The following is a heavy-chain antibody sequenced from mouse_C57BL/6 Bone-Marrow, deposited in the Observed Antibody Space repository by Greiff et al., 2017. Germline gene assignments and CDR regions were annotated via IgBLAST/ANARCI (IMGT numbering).Heavy chain of an antibody. CDR2: INPNYGTP. Sequence: VQLQQSGPELVKPGASVKISCKASGYTFTDYSMNWVKQSHGQSLEWIGVINPNYGTPSYNQKFKGKATLTVDQSSSTAYMQLNSLTSEDTAVYDDARGYDYDYTMDYWDQGTSVTVTS. CDR3: ARGYDYDYTMDY. D-gene: IGHD2-4*01. CDR1: GYTFTDYS. J-gene: IGHJ4*01. V-gene: IGHV1-39*01.